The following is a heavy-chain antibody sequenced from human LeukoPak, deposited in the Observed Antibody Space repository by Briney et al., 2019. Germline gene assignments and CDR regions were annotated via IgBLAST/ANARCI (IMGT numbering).Heavy chain of an antibody. CDR3: AKARIAVAGILTD. CDR2: ISWNSGSI. CDR1: GFTFDGYA. J-gene: IGHJ4*02. Sequence: GGSLRLSCAASGFTFDGYAMHWVRQAPGKGLEWVSGISWNSGSIGYADSVKGRFTISRDNAKNSLYLQMNSLRAEDTALYYCAKARIAVAGILTDWGQGTLVTVSS. V-gene: IGHV3-9*01. D-gene: IGHD6-19*01.